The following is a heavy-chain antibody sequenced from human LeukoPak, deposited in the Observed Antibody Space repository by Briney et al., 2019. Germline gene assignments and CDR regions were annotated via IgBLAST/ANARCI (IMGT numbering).Heavy chain of an antibody. CDR3: AKGVTRGFMGAFDI. CDR2: ISSSSSYI. J-gene: IGHJ3*02. CDR1: GFTFSSYS. Sequence: GGSLRLSCAASGFTFSSYSMNWVRQAPGKGLEWVSSISSSSSYIYYADSVKGRFTISRDNAKNSLYLQMNSLRAEDMALYYCAKGVTRGFMGAFDIWGQGTMVTVSS. V-gene: IGHV3-21*04. D-gene: IGHD1-26*01.